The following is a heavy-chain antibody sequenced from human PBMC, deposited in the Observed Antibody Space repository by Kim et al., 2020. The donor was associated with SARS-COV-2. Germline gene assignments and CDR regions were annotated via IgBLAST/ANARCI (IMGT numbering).Heavy chain of an antibody. CDR1: GYTFTSYG. Sequence: ASVKVSCKASGYTFTSYGISWVRQAPGQGLEWMGWISAYNGNTNYAQKLQGRVTMTTDTSTSTAYMELRSLRSDDTAVYYCARDAYYYDSSGYSNDAFDIWGQGTMVTVSS. V-gene: IGHV1-18*01. CDR2: ISAYNGNT. J-gene: IGHJ3*02. CDR3: ARDAYYYDSSGYSNDAFDI. D-gene: IGHD3-22*01.